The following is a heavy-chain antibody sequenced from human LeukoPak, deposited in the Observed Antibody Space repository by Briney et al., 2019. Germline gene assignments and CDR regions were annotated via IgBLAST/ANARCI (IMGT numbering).Heavy chain of an antibody. V-gene: IGHV1-2*02. CDR2: INPNSCGT. CDR1: GYTFPRYY. J-gene: IGHJ5*02. CDR3: ARDVGVDIVAVPAAIPVDP. D-gene: IGHD2-2*02. Sequence: ASVKVSCKACGYTFPRYYMHWVRQAPGQGREWMGWINPNSCGTNYAQMFQGRVTMDSDTSISTAYMELSRLRSDDTAVYYCARDVGVDIVAVPAAIPVDPWGQGTLVTVSS.